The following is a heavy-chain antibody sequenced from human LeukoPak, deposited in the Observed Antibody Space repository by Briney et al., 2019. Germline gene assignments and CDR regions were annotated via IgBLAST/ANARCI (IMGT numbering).Heavy chain of an antibody. D-gene: IGHD3-22*01. Sequence: GGSLRLSCAASGFTFSSYGMSWVRQAPGKGLEWVSAISGSGGSTYYADSVKGRFTISRDNSKNTLYLQMNSLRSDDTAVYYCARGSTHRYYYDSSGYYRGAFDYWGQGTLVTVSS. CDR2: ISGSGGST. CDR1: GFTFSSYG. CDR3: ARGSTHRYYYDSSGYYRGAFDY. V-gene: IGHV3-23*01. J-gene: IGHJ4*02.